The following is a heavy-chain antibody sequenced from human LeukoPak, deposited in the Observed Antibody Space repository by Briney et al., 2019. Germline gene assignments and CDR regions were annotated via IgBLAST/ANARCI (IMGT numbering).Heavy chain of an antibody. CDR2: ISGDGGST. J-gene: IGHJ4*02. CDR3: AKDFYYYDSSGYFFDY. V-gene: IGHV3-43*02. D-gene: IGHD3-22*01. CDR1: GFTFDDYA. Sequence: GGSLRLSCAASGFTFDDYAMHWVRQAPGKGLEWVSLISGDGGSTYYADSVKGRCTICRDNSKNSLYLQMNSLRTEDTALYYCAKDFYYYDSSGYFFDYWGQGTLVTVSS.